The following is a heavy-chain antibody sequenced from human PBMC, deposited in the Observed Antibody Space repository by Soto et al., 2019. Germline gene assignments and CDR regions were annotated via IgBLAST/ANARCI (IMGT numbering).Heavy chain of an antibody. CDR2: IWYDGSNK. CDR1: GFTFSSYG. CDR3: ARAHQAVTVANWFDP. D-gene: IGHD4-17*01. J-gene: IGHJ5*02. V-gene: IGHV3-33*01. Sequence: QVQLVESGGGVVQPGRSLRLSCAASGFTFSSYGMHWVRQAPGKGLEWVAVIWYDGSNKYYADSVKGRFTISRDNCKNSLYLQMNSLRAEDTAVYYCARAHQAVTVANWFDPWGQGTLVTVSS.